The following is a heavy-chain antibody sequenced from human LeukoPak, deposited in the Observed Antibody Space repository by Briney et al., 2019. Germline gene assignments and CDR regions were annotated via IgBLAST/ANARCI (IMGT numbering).Heavy chain of an antibody. J-gene: IGHJ4*02. CDR1: GGSISRYY. Sequence: PLETLSLSCTVSGGSISRYYCSSVPHPPGEGAERIGYIYKSGNTKYNTSLRSRVTISGDTSKNQLYLKLSSVTAADTAVYYCASSTGWPGFDNWGQGNVITVSS. CDR3: ASSTGWPGFDN. V-gene: IGHV4-59*01. CDR2: IYKSGNT. D-gene: IGHD6-19*01.